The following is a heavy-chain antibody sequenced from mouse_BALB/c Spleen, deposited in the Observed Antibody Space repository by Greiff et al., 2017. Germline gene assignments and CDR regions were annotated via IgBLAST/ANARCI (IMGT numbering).Heavy chain of an antibody. CDR2: IYPYNGGT. Sequence: EVQLQQSGPELVKPGASVKISCKASGYTFTDYNMHWVKQSHGKSLEWIGYIYPYNGGTGYNQKFKSKATLTVDNSSSTAYMELRSLTSEDSAVYYCARHDYDGGYYAMDYWGQGTSVTVSS. V-gene: IGHV1S29*02. D-gene: IGHD2-4*01. CDR1: GYTFTDYN. CDR3: ARHDYDGGYYAMDY. J-gene: IGHJ4*01.